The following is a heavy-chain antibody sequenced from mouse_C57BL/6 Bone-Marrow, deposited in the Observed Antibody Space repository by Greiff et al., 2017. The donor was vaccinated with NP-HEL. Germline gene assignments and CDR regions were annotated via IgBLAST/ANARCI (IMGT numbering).Heavy chain of an antibody. CDR3: ATGGALLLRYKAWFAY. CDR2: IFPGSGST. Sequence: VQLQQSGPELVKPGASVKISCKASGYTFTDYYINWVKQRPGQGLEWIGWIFPGSGSTYYNEKFKGKATLTVDKSSSTAYMLLSSLTSEDAAVYFGATGGALLLRYKAWFAYWGQGTLVTVSA. CDR1: GYTFTDYY. J-gene: IGHJ3*01. D-gene: IGHD1-1*01. V-gene: IGHV1-75*01.